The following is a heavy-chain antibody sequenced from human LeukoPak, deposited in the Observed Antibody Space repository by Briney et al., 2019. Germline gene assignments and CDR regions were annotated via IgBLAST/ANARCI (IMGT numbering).Heavy chain of an antibody. Sequence: GASLRLSCAASGFTLSAYAMTWVRQAPGKGLEWVSSINNSGGSTYYADSVQGRFTISRDNSKNTLYLQMRSLRPEDTAVYYCAKDKGRAGDYWGQGNLVTVSS. D-gene: IGHD3-10*01. CDR2: INNSGGST. CDR3: AKDKGRAGDY. V-gene: IGHV3-23*01. J-gene: IGHJ4*02. CDR1: GFTLSAYA.